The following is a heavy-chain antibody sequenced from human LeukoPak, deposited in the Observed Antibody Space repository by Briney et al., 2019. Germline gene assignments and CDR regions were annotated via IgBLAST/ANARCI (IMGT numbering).Heavy chain of an antibody. Sequence: PGGSLRLSCGASGFTFSNYGMLWVRQAPGKGLEWVSYISSSSSTIYYADSVKGRFTISRDNAKNSLYLQMNSLRAEDTAVYYCARSGTSSGSYSTLLGYWGQGTLVTVSS. CDR3: ARSGTSSGSYSTLLGY. D-gene: IGHD1-26*01. V-gene: IGHV3-48*01. J-gene: IGHJ4*02. CDR2: ISSSSSTI. CDR1: GFTFSNYG.